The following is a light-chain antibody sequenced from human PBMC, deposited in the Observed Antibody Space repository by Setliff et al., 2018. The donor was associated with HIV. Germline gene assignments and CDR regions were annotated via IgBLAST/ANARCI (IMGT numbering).Light chain of an antibody. Sequence: QSALTQPRSVSGSPGQSVTISCTGTSSDVGGYNYVSWYQQHPGKAPKLMIYDVSKRPSGVPNRFSGSKSGNTASLTISGLPAEDEADYYCSSYAGSYTAVFGTGTKVTVL. CDR1: SSDVGGYNY. CDR3: SSYAGSYTAV. CDR2: DVS. V-gene: IGLV2-11*01. J-gene: IGLJ1*01.